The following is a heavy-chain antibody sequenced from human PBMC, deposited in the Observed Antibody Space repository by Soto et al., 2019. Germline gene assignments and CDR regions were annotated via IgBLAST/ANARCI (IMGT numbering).Heavy chain of an antibody. Sequence: SVKVSCKASGGTFSSYAISWVRQAPGQGLEWMGGIIPIFGTANYAQKFQGRVTITADESTSTAYMELSSLRSEDTAVYYCAADNYYDSSGYSVFWGQGTLVTVSS. CDR2: IIPIFGTA. J-gene: IGHJ4*02. CDR1: GGTFSSYA. CDR3: AADNYYDSSGYSVF. V-gene: IGHV1-69*13. D-gene: IGHD3-22*01.